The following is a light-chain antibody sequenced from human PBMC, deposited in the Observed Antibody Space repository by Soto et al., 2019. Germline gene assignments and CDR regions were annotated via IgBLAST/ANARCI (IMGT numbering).Light chain of an antibody. CDR1: QSVSSNS. CDR2: GAS. J-gene: IGKJ1*01. Sequence: EIVLTQSPGTLALSPGERATVSCRASQSVSSNSLAWYQQKPGQAPRLLIHGASSRATGIPDRFSGSGSGTDFTLTISRLEPEDFGMYYCLQYGSLPWTFGQGTKVEIK. V-gene: IGKV3-20*01. CDR3: LQYGSLPWT.